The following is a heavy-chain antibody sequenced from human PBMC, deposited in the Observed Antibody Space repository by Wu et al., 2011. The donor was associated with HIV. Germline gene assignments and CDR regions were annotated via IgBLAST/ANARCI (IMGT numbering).Heavy chain of an antibody. CDR3: ARDLGGDEDY. D-gene: IGHD2-21*01. J-gene: IGHJ4*02. Sequence: QVQLVQSGAEVKKPGSSVKVSCKASGDTFRSYAISWVRQAPGQGLEWMGRIIPIFGTAKYVQKFQGRVTITADKSTSTAYMELSSLTSEDTAVYYCARDLGGDEDYWGQGTLVTVSA. CDR2: IIPIFGTA. V-gene: IGHV1-69*14. CDR1: GDTFRSYA.